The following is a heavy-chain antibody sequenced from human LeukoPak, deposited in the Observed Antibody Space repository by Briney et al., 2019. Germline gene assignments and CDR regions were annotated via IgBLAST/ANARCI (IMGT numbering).Heavy chain of an antibody. D-gene: IGHD1-1*01. V-gene: IGHV3-30*02. CDR2: IRYDGSNK. Sequence: PGGSLRLSCAASGFTFSTYGMDWVRQAPGKGLEWVGLIRYDGSNKYYADSVKGRFTISRDNSKNTLYLQMHSLRAEDTAVYFCAKDKDPWKSTSISDFDYWGQGTLVTVSS. CDR1: GFTFSTYG. CDR3: AKDKDPWKSTSISDFDY. J-gene: IGHJ4*02.